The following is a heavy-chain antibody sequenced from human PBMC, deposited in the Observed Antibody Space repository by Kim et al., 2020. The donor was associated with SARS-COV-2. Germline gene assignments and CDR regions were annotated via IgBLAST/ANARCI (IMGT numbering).Heavy chain of an antibody. D-gene: IGHD2-21*02. V-gene: IGHV3-43*02. CDR3: AKAENWGYCGGDCYYPLSY. J-gene: IGHJ4*02. CDR1: GFTFDDYA. CDR2: ISGDGGST. Sequence: GGSLRLSCAASGFTFDDYAMHWVRQAPGKGLEWVSLISGDGGSTYYADSVKGRFTISRDNSKNSLYLQMNSLRTEDTALYYCAKAENWGYCGGDCYYPLSYWGQGTLVTVSS.